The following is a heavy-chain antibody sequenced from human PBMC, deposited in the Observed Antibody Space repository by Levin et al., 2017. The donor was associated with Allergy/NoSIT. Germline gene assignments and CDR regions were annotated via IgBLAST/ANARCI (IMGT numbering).Heavy chain of an antibody. Sequence: SCAASGFTVSGNYMSWVRQAPGRRLEWVSAIYSGGTTYYADSVKGRFIISRDNSKNTLFLQMNRLRAEDTAVYYCARDDYGSGPDYFYYGMDVWGQGTTVTVSS. D-gene: IGHD3-10*01. J-gene: IGHJ6*02. V-gene: IGHV3-66*01. CDR2: IYSGGTT. CDR1: GFTVSGNY. CDR3: ARDDYGSGPDYFYYGMDV.